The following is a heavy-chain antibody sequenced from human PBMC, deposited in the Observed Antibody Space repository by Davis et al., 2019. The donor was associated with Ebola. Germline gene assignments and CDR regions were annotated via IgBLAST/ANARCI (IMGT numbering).Heavy chain of an antibody. CDR1: GYTFTSYY. D-gene: IGHD3-3*01. CDR3: ASPSITIFDSVPFGMDV. CDR2: INPTGGGT. Sequence: ASVKVSCKASGYTFTSYYMHWVRQAPGQGLEWMGIINPTGGGTNYAQKFQGGVTITADESTSTAYMELSSLRSEDTAVYYCASPSITIFDSVPFGMDVWGQGTTVTVSS. V-gene: IGHV1-46*01. J-gene: IGHJ6*02.